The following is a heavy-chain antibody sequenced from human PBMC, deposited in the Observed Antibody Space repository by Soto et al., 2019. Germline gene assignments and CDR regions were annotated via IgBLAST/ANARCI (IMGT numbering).Heavy chain of an antibody. CDR3: ARAGSLGAVAADY. J-gene: IGHJ4*02. CDR2: IYHSGST. D-gene: IGHD6-19*01. V-gene: IGHV4-30-2*01. CDR1: GGSISSGGYS. Sequence: QLQLQESGSGLVKPSQTLSLTCAVSGGSISSGGYSWSWIRQPPGKGLEWIGYIYHSGSTYYNPSLKSRVTLSVDSYKIQFSLKLRSVTAADTAVYYCARAGSLGAVAADYWGQGTLVTVSS.